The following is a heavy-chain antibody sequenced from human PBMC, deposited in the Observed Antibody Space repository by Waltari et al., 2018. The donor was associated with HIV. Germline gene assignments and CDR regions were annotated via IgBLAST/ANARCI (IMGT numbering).Heavy chain of an antibody. D-gene: IGHD3-10*01. Sequence: QLIQSTSELKRPGASVTISCKVSGYPLSDLSMQWVRQGRGQRLEWMGGFAPKHGKPVYSQRFWGRVSLAEDTSEDTAFLELNRLTSDDTAVYYCVTLYNESPLYSDFWGQGTLVTV. CDR1: GYPLSDLS. V-gene: IGHV1-24*01. CDR3: VTLYNESPLYSDF. J-gene: IGHJ4*02. CDR2: FAPKHGKP.